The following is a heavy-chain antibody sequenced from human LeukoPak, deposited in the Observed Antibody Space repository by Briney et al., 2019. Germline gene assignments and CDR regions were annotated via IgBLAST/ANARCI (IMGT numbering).Heavy chain of an antibody. CDR3: ARGARYFDWLMDV. CDR1: GFTFSSYG. D-gene: IGHD3-9*01. Sequence: GRSLRLSCAASGFTFSSYGMHWVRQAPGKGLEWVAIIWYDGSNKYYADSVKGRLTISRDNSKNTLYLQMNSLRAEDTAVYYCARGARYFDWLMDVWGKGTTVT. J-gene: IGHJ6*03. CDR2: IWYDGSNK. V-gene: IGHV3-33*01.